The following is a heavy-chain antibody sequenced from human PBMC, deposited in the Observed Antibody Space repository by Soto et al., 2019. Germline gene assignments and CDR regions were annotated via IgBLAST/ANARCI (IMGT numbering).Heavy chain of an antibody. V-gene: IGHV4-39*01. CDR2: IYYSGST. CDR3: ARQMVEVGVLVAAEAFDP. CDR1: GGSISISSYY. J-gene: IGHJ5*02. Sequence: QLQLQESGPGLVEPSETLSLTCTVSGGSISISSYYWGWIRQPPGKGLEWIGSIYYSGSTYYNPSLKSRVTLPVDTSKNQCSLKLSSVTAADTAVYYCARQMVEVGVLVAAEAFDPWGQGTLVTVSS. D-gene: IGHD2-15*01.